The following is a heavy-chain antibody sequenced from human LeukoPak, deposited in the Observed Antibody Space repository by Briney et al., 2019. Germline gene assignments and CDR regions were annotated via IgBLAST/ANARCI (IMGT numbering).Heavy chain of an antibody. CDR2: IYYSGST. CDR3: ARHRGYSYGSDAFDI. Sequence: SETLSLTCAVYGGSFSGYYWSWIRQPPGKGLEWIGVIYYSGSTFYNPSLKSRVTISVDTSKNQFSLKLSSVTAADTAVYYCARHRGYSYGSDAFDIWGQGTMVTVSS. V-gene: IGHV4-34*01. D-gene: IGHD5-18*01. J-gene: IGHJ3*02. CDR1: GGSFSGYY.